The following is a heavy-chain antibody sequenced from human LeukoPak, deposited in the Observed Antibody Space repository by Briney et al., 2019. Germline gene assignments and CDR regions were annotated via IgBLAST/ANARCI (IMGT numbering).Heavy chain of an antibody. Sequence: PGGSLRLSCAAFGFTFSSYAMSWVRQAPGKGLEWVSATSGSGGSTYYADSVKGRFTISRDNSKNTLYLQMNSLRAEDTAVYYCASGVVVTAWNWFDPWGQGTLVTVSS. CDR1: GFTFSSYA. J-gene: IGHJ5*02. V-gene: IGHV3-23*01. CDR3: ASGVVVTAWNWFDP. D-gene: IGHD2-21*02. CDR2: TSGSGGST.